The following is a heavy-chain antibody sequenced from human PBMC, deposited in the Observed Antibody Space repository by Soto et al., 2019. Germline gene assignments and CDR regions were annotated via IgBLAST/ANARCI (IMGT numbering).Heavy chain of an antibody. V-gene: IGHV4-4*02. D-gene: IGHD2-8*01. CDR1: SGSISSSNW. CDR2: IYHSGST. J-gene: IGHJ3*02. CDR3: ARRKLGYCTNGVCPTGFDI. Sequence: QVQLQESGPGLVKPSGTLSLTCAVSSGSISSSNWWSWVRQPPGKGLEWIGEIYHSGSTNYNPSLKSRVTISVDKSKNQFSLKLSAVTAADTAVYYCARRKLGYCTNGVCPTGFDIWGQGTMVTVSS.